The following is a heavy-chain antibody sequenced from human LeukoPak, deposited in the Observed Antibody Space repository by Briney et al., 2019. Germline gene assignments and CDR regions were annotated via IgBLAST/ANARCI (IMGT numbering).Heavy chain of an antibody. J-gene: IGHJ3*02. CDR3: ARSMVRGVIITQDAFDI. Sequence: SVKVSCKASGGTFSSYAISWVRQAPGQGLEWMGGIIPIFGTANYAQKFQGRVTITADESTSTAYMELSSLRSEDTAVYYCARSMVRGVIITQDAFDIWGQGTMVTVSS. V-gene: IGHV1-69*13. D-gene: IGHD3-10*01. CDR1: GGTFSSYA. CDR2: IIPIFGTA.